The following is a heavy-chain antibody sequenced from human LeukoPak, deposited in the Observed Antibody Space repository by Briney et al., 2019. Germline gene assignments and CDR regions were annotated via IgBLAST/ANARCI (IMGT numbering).Heavy chain of an antibody. CDR2: ISSTSSYI. Sequence: GGSLRLSCAASGFTFSSNSMNWVRQAPGKGLEWVSSISSTSSYIYYADSVKSRFTISRDNAKNSLYLQMNSLRAEDTAVYYCARVSGLRFLEWLSGGYYFDYWGQGTLVTVSS. V-gene: IGHV3-21*01. J-gene: IGHJ4*02. D-gene: IGHD3-3*01. CDR1: GFTFSSNS. CDR3: ARVSGLRFLEWLSGGYYFDY.